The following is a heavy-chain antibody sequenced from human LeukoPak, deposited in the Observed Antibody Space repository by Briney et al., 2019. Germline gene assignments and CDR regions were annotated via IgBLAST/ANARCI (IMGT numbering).Heavy chain of an antibody. D-gene: IGHD3-16*01. Sequence: PSETLSLTCAVYGGSFSGYYWSWIRQPPGKGLEWIGEINHSGGTDYNPSLTSRVTISLDTSKNQFSLMLSSVTAADTAVYYCARVGVSYFDYWGQGTLVTVST. CDR3: ARVGVSYFDY. CDR1: GGSFSGYY. J-gene: IGHJ4*02. CDR2: INHSGGT. V-gene: IGHV4-34*01.